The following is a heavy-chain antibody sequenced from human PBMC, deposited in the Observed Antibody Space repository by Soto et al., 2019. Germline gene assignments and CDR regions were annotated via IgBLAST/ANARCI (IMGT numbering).Heavy chain of an antibody. CDR2: ISYGGGTT. Sequence: GGSLRLSSAASGFTFSDHYMDWVRQAPGKGLEWVSAISYGGGTTYYADSVKGRFTISRDNSKNTLYLQMNSLRAEDTAVYYCAKNPGYYYDSTGYHFDYWGQGTLVTVSS. CDR1: GFTFSDHY. D-gene: IGHD3-22*01. J-gene: IGHJ4*02. CDR3: AKNPGYYYDSTGYHFDY. V-gene: IGHV3-23*01.